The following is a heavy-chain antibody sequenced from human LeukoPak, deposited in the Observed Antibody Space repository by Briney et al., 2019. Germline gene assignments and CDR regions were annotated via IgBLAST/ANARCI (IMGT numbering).Heavy chain of an antibody. J-gene: IGHJ5*02. CDR2: IYYTGST. Sequence: SETLSLTCTVSGGSISRYYWSWIRQPPGKGLEWIGYIYYTGSTYYNPSLKSRVTISVDTSKNQFSLKLSSVTAADTAVYYCARVRGSSYEVYWFDPWGQGTLVTVSS. V-gene: IGHV4-59*12. CDR1: GGSISRYY. D-gene: IGHD6-6*01. CDR3: ARVRGSSYEVYWFDP.